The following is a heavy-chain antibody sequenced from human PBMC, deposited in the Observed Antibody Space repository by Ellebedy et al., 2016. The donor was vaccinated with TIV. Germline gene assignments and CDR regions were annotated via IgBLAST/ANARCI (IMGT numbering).Heavy chain of an antibody. Sequence: GESLKISCAASGFTFSSYSMNWVRQAPGKGLEWVSYISSSSSTIYYADSVKGRFTISRDNAKNSLYLQMNSLRAEDTAVYYCARGYCSGGSCPPDYWGQGTLVTVSS. CDR1: GFTFSSYS. D-gene: IGHD2-15*01. CDR2: ISSSSSTI. CDR3: ARGYCSGGSCPPDY. V-gene: IGHV3-48*01. J-gene: IGHJ4*02.